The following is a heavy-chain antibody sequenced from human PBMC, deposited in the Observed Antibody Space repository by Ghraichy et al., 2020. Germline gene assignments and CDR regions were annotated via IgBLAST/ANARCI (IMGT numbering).Heavy chain of an antibody. Sequence: GGSLRLSCAASGFTFGSCAMSWVRQAPGKGLEWVSGISGSGSSRPQADSVRGRFTISRDNSKNTLYLQMNSLRDEDTGVYYCAKDSGSGSGVYSWGTFDYGGRGILVTVSS. D-gene: IGHD3-10*01. CDR1: GFTFGSCA. V-gene: IGHV3-23*01. CDR3: AKDSGSGSGVYSWGTFDY. CDR2: ISGSGSSR. J-gene: IGHJ4*02.